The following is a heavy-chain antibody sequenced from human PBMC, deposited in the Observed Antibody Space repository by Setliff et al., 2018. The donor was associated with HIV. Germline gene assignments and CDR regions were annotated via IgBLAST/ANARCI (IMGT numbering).Heavy chain of an antibody. CDR2: IFASAST. D-gene: IGHD2-2*01. Sequence: PSETLSLTCTVSGGSFSSYHWSWIRHPAGKGLEWIGHIFASASTKYNPSLESRVTMSVDTSRTQFSLKLRSVTAADTAVYYCARVGASGVASSMDYHYYMDVWGKGTSVTVSS. CDR1: GGSFSSYH. CDR3: ARVGASGVASSMDYHYYMDV. J-gene: IGHJ6*03. V-gene: IGHV4-4*07.